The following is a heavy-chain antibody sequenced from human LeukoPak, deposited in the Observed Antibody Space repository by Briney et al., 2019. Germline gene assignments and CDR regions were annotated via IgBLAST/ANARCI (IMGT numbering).Heavy chain of an antibody. CDR2: IIPILGIA. CDR3: ARGVKWLVGRDAFDI. CDR1: GGTFSSYA. J-gene: IGHJ3*02. V-gene: IGHV1-69*04. D-gene: IGHD6-19*01. Sequence: SVKVSCKASGGTFSSYAISWVRQAPGQGLEWMGRIIPILGIANYAQKFQGRVTITADKSTSTAYMELSSLRSEDTVVYCCARGVKWLVGRDAFDIWGQGTTVTVSS.